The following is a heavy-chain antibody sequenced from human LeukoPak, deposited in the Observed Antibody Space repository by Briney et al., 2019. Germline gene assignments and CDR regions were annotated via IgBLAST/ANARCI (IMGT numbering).Heavy chain of an antibody. J-gene: IGHJ4*02. D-gene: IGHD3-10*01. CDR2: INPSGGST. CDR1: GYTFTSYY. Sequence: EASVKVSCKASGYTFTSYYMHWVRQAPGQGLEWMGIINPSGGSTSYAQKFQGRVTMTRDTSTSTVYMELSSLRSEDTAVYYYAREHGRRVSGSYYKPYYFDYWGQGTLVTVSS. CDR3: AREHGRRVSGSYYKPYYFDY. V-gene: IGHV1-46*01.